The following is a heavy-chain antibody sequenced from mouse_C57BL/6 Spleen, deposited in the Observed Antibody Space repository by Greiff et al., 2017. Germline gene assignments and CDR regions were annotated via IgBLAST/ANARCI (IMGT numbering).Heavy chain of an antibody. Sequence: DVKLVESGPGLVKPSQSLSLTCSVTGYSITSGYYWNWIRQFPGNKLEWMGYISYDGSNNYNPSLKNRISITRDTSKNQFFLKLNSVTTEDTATYYCARTSEDYAMDYWGQGTSVTVSS. D-gene: IGHD3-2*02. CDR3: ARTSEDYAMDY. CDR1: GYSITSGYY. V-gene: IGHV3-6*01. CDR2: ISYDGSN. J-gene: IGHJ4*01.